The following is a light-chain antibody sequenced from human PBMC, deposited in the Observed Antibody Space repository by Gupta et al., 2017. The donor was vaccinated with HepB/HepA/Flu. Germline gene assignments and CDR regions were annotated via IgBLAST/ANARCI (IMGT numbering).Light chain of an antibody. CDR2: LGS. V-gene: IGKV2-28*01. CDR1: QSLLHRNGHNY. CDR3: MQALQVPPWT. Sequence: DIVMTQSQLSLSVTPGEPASISCRSSQSLLHRNGHNYLDWYLQKPGQSPQLLIYLGSNRASGVPDRFSGSGSGTDFTLKISRVEAEDVGVYYCMQALQVPPWTFGQGTKVEIK. J-gene: IGKJ1*01.